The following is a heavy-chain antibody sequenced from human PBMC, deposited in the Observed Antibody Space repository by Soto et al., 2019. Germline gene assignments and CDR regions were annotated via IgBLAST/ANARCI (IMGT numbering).Heavy chain of an antibody. CDR1: GYTFTSYD. CDR2: MNPNSSNT. V-gene: IGHV1-8*01. CDR3: ARDRGYDFWSGYFAAYYYYYGMDV. Sequence: QVQLVQSGAEVKKPGASVKVSCKASGYTFTSYDINWVRQATGQGLEWMGWMNPNSSNTGYAQKFQGRVTMTRNTSISTAYMELSSLRSEDTAVYYCARDRGYDFWSGYFAAYYYYYGMDVWGQGTTVTVSS. J-gene: IGHJ6*02. D-gene: IGHD3-3*01.